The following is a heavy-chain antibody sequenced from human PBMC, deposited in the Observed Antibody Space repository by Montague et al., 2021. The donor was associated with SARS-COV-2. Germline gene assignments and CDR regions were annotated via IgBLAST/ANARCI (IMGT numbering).Heavy chain of an antibody. CDR2: LYYNGMT. CDR1: GGSITSGGYY. J-gene: IGHJ4*02. Sequence: TLSLTCSVSGGSITSGGYYWTWIRQRPGGDLEWLGYLYYNGMTHYSPSLKSRASFSLDTSKNQFSLKLTSATATDSALYFCVNSLPGNQFQSDYWGQGALVTVSS. V-gene: IGHV4-31*03. CDR3: VNSLPGNQFQSDY. D-gene: IGHD1-14*01.